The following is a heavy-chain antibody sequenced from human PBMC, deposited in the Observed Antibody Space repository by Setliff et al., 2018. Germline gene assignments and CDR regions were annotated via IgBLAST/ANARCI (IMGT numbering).Heavy chain of an antibody. CDR1: GGSIRNYY. V-gene: IGHV4-59*01. CDR2: VYYTGTT. CDR3: ARDRTAYNYGMDV. D-gene: IGHD5-18*01. J-gene: IGHJ6*02. Sequence: PSETLSLTCTVSGGSIRNYYWSWIRQPPGKGLEWIGYVYYTGTTNYDPSLKSRVTISVDPSKNQVSLKLSSATAADTAVYYCARDRTAYNYGMDVWGQGTMVTVSS.